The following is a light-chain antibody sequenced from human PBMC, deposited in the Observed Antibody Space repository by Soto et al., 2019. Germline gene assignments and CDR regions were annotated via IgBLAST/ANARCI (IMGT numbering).Light chain of an antibody. CDR3: QVWDSGSDHWV. CDR2: DDS. J-gene: IGLJ3*02. CDR1: DIGDKS. V-gene: IGLV3-21*02. Sequence: SSELTQAPSVSVAPGQTARIPCGGDDIGDKSVHWYQQKPGQAPVLVVNDDSDRPSGVPERISGSNSGNTATLTISSVEAGDEADYYCQVWDSGSDHWVFGGGTKLTVL.